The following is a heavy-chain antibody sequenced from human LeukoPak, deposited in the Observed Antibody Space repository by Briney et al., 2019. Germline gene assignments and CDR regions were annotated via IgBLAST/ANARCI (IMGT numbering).Heavy chain of an antibody. CDR3: ARDYSDRYNWFDP. CDR1: GGTFSSYA. CDR2: IIPIFGIA. Sequence: RASVKVFCKASGGTFSSYAISWVRQASGQGLEWMGRIIPIFGIANYAQKFQGRVTITADKSTSTAYMELSSLRSEDTAVYYCARDYSDRYNWFDPWGQGTLVTVSS. V-gene: IGHV1-69*04. D-gene: IGHD4-11*01. J-gene: IGHJ5*02.